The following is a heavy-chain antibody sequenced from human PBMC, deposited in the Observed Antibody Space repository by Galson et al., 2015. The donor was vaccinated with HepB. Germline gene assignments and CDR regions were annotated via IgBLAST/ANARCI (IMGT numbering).Heavy chain of an antibody. Sequence: SLRLSCAASGFTVGSTYMSWVRQAPGKGLEWLSVIYSGGDTYYADSVKGRFTISRDNSKNTLYLQMNSLRAADTAVYYCARGTMAARPVGLNYWGQGTLVTVSS. CDR3: ARGTMAARPVGLNY. J-gene: IGHJ4*02. CDR1: GFTVGSTY. D-gene: IGHD6-6*01. V-gene: IGHV3-53*01. CDR2: IYSGGDT.